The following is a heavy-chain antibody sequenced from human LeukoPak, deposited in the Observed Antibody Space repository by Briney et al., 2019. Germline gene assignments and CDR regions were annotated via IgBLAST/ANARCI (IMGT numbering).Heavy chain of an antibody. CDR1: GGSISSSSYY. J-gene: IGHJ4*02. CDR3: ARGWLQSGFDY. D-gene: IGHD5-24*01. V-gene: IGHV4-39*07. CDR2: IYYSGST. Sequence: SETLSLTCTVSGGSISSSSYYWGWIRQPPGKGLEWIGNIYYSGSTYYNPSLKSRVSISIDTSKNQFSLQLNSVTPEDTAVYYCARGWLQSGFDYWGQGTLVTVSS.